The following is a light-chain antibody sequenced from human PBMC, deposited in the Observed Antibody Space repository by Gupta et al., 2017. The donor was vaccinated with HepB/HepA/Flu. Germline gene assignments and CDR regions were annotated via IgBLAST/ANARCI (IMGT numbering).Light chain of an antibody. Sequence: EIVLTQSPATLSLSPGERATLSCRASQSVSSFLVWYQQKPGQAPRLLIYDVSNRATGIPARFSGSGSGTDFTLTIGSLEPEDFAVYYCQQRRNWPLTFGGGTKVEIK. CDR2: DVS. CDR1: QSVSSF. V-gene: IGKV3-11*01. CDR3: QQRRNWPLT. J-gene: IGKJ4*01.